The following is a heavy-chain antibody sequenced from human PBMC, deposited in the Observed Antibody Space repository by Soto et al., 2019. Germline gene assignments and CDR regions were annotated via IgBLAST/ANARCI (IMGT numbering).Heavy chain of an antibody. Sequence: SVKVSCKASGGTSSSYAISWVRQAPGQGLEWMGGIIPIFGTANYAQKFQGRVTITADKSTSTAYMELSSLRSEDTAVYYCARGYCSSTSCYTGGYYYYYGMDVWGQGTTVTVSS. CDR2: IIPIFGTA. CDR1: GGTSSSYA. J-gene: IGHJ6*02. CDR3: ARGYCSSTSCYTGGYYYYYGMDV. V-gene: IGHV1-69*06. D-gene: IGHD2-2*02.